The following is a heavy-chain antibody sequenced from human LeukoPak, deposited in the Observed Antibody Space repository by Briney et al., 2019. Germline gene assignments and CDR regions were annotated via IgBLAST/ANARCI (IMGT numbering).Heavy chain of an antibody. CDR2: IWRDGSNK. Sequence: GRSLRLSCAASGFTFSSYGMHWVRQAPGKGLEWVAVIWRDGSNKYYADSVKGRFTVSRDNPKNTLNLQMDSLRVEDTAVYYCARHGSGRKYFDPLDYWGQGTLVTVSS. CDR1: GFTFSSYG. V-gene: IGHV3-33*01. CDR3: ARHGSGRKYFDPLDY. D-gene: IGHD1-26*01. J-gene: IGHJ4*02.